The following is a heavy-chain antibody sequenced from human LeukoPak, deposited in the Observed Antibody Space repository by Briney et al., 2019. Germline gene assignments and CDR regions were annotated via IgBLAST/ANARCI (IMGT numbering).Heavy chain of an antibody. CDR3: ARDKVPGDY. Sequence: SETLSLTCTVSGGSANSYYWNWIRQPPGKGLEWIGYIYYSGSTDYNPSLKSRVTISLDTSKNQFSLKLRSVTAADTAVYYCARDKVPGDYWGQGTLVTVSS. CDR1: GGSANSYY. V-gene: IGHV4-59*02. CDR2: IYYSGST. J-gene: IGHJ4*02. D-gene: IGHD7-27*01.